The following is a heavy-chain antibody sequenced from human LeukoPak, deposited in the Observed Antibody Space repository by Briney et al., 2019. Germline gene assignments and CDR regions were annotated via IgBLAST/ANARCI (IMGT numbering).Heavy chain of an antibody. D-gene: IGHD3-22*01. V-gene: IGHV4-4*07. CDR2: IYTSGST. Sequence: SETLSLTCTVSGGSISSYYWSWIRQPAGKGLEWIGRIYTSGSTNYNPSLKSRVTISVDTSKNQFSLKLSSVTAADTAVYYCARCPHYYDSSGYQPWGQGTLVTVSS. J-gene: IGHJ5*02. CDR1: GGSISSYY. CDR3: ARCPHYYDSSGYQP.